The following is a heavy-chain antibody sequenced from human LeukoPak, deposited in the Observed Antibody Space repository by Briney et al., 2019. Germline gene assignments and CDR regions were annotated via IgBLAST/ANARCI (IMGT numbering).Heavy chain of an antibody. J-gene: IGHJ4*02. D-gene: IGHD3-22*01. CDR3: ARGESSGYYPSY. CDR2: TWYDGSNK. CDR1: GFTFSSYG. V-gene: IGHV3-33*01. Sequence: GGSLRLSCAASGFTFSSYGMHWVRQAPGKGLEWVAVTWYDGSNKYYADSVKGRFTISRDNSKNTLYLQMNSLRAEDTAVYYCARGESSGYYPSYWGQGTLVTVSS.